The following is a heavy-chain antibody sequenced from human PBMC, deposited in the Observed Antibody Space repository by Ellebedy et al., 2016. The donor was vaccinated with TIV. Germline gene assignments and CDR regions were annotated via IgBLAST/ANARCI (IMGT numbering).Heavy chain of an antibody. J-gene: IGHJ4*02. CDR2: IYSSGSS. V-gene: IGHV4-4*07. D-gene: IGHD6-13*01. CDR3: ARGYRSHFDY. CDR1: GVSISDYY. Sequence: MPSETLSLTCSVSGVSISDYYWSWIRQPAGQGLEWIGRIYSSGSSNYNPSLKSRVTMSADTSKNQFSLKVNSVTAADTAVYYCARGYRSHFDYWGQGTLVTVSS.